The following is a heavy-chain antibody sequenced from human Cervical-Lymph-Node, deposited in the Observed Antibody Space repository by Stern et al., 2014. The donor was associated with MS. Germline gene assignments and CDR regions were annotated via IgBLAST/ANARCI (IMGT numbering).Heavy chain of an antibody. CDR2: ITGDGTA. V-gene: IGHV3-15*01. Sequence: EVQLVESGGRLVWPGGSLRLSCATSGFTFSGAWLSWVRQAPGRGLEWVGRITGDGTADYAAPVKGRFTISRDDSSNTLFLQMNSLKTEDTAMYYCTTVSHFGRAIFGSTGPGAQGTLVTVSS. J-gene: IGHJ4*02. CDR1: GFTFSGAW. CDR3: TTVSHFGRAIFGSTGP. D-gene: IGHD2-2*02.